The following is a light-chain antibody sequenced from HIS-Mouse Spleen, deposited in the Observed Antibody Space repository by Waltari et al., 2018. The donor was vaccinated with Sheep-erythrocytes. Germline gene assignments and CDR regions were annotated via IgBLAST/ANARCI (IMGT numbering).Light chain of an antibody. CDR1: SSDVGGYNS. V-gene: IGLV2-11*01. CDR3: CSYAGSYNHV. Sequence: QSALTQPRSVSGSPGQSVTISCTGTSSDVGGYNSVSWSQQHPGKAPKLMIYDVSKRPSGVPDRFSGSKSGNTASLTISGLQAEDEADYYCCSYAGSYNHVFATGTKVTVL. J-gene: IGLJ1*01. CDR2: DVS.